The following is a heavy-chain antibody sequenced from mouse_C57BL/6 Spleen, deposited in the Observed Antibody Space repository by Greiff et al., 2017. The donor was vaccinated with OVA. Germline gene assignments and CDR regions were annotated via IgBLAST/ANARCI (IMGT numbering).Heavy chain of an antibody. Sequence: VKLQQSGPELVKPGASVKISCKASGYAFSSSWMNWVKQRPGKGLEWIGRIYPGDGDTNYNGKFKGKATLTADKSSSTAYMQLSSLTSEDSAVYFCARRGSKGGFDYWGQGTTLTVSS. V-gene: IGHV1-82*01. D-gene: IGHD1-3*01. CDR3: ARRGSKGGFDY. J-gene: IGHJ2*01. CDR1: GYAFSSSW. CDR2: IYPGDGDT.